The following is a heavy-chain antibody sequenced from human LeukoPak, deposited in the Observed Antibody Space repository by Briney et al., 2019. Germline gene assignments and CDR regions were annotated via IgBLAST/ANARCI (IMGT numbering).Heavy chain of an antibody. Sequence: SETLSLTCTVSGGSISSSSYYWGWIRQPPGKGLEWIGSIYYSGSTYYNPSLKSRVTISVDTSKNQFSLKLSSVTAADTAVYYCARTYSSIWYKEFGYWGQGTLVTVSS. CDR1: GGSISSSSYY. CDR3: ARTYSSIWYKEFGY. CDR2: IYYSGST. J-gene: IGHJ4*02. V-gene: IGHV4-39*01. D-gene: IGHD6-13*01.